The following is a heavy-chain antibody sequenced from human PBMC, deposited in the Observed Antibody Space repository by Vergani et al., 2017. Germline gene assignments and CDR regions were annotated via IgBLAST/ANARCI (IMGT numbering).Heavy chain of an antibody. CDR1: GFSFGNYA. D-gene: IGHD2-15*01. J-gene: IGHJ4*02. CDR2: ISYDGTEK. CDR3: ARGGKGIRMVVPSTHL. Sequence: QVKLEESGGGVVQPGRSLRLSCAASGFSFGNYAMHWVRQAPGKGLEWVVVISYDGTEKKYADSVNGRFTISRDNSKKMMSLQMNSLRVEDTAVYYCARGGKGIRMVVPSTHLWGQGTQVSVS. V-gene: IGHV3-30-3*01.